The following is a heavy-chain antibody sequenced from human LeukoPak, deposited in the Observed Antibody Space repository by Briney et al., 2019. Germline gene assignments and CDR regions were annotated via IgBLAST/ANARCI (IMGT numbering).Heavy chain of an antibody. CDR3: ARGEAAARHFDY. Sequence: ASVKVSCKASGYTFTTYGVSWVRQAPGQGLEWMGWISGYDGNTNYAQKLRGRVTMTTDTSTTTAYMELRSLRSDDTAVYYCARGEAAARHFDYWGQGTLVTVSS. V-gene: IGHV1-18*01. J-gene: IGHJ4*02. D-gene: IGHD6-13*01. CDR2: ISGYDGNT. CDR1: GYTFTTYG.